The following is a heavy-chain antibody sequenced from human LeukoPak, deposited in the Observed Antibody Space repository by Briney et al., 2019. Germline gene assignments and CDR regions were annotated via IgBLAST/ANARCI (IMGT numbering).Heavy chain of an antibody. Sequence: PSETLSLTCSVYGGSITAYYWSWTRQPPGKGLEWIGEINHSRGTKYNPSLESRVTILLDASKNEFSLNLNSVTAADTAVYYCAREDYYFDSWGQGTLVTVSS. V-gene: IGHV4-34*01. CDR1: GGSITAYY. J-gene: IGHJ4*02. CDR3: AREDYYFDS. CDR2: INHSRGT.